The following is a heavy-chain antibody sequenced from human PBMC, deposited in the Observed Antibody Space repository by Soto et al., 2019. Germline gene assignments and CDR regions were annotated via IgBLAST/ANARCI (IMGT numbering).Heavy chain of an antibody. J-gene: IGHJ4*02. CDR3: ARERPCYGFDY. Sequence: SETLSLTCTVSGGSLSTYYWSWIRQSPGKGLEWIGYVHYSGRTNYNPSLSSRVNISVDTSKTQFSLKLSSVTSADTAVYYCARERPCYGFDYWGQGTPVTVSS. D-gene: IGHD2-15*01. CDR1: GGSLSTYY. CDR2: VHYSGRT. V-gene: IGHV4-59*01.